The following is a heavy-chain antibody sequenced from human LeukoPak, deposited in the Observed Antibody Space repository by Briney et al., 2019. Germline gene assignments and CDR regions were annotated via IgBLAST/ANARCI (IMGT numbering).Heavy chain of an antibody. D-gene: IGHD3-9*01. J-gene: IGHJ5*02. CDR3: ARKYDILTGYDNWFDP. CDR1: GYTSTGYY. Sequence: ASVKASCKASGYTSTGYYMHWVRQAPGQGLEWMGWINPNTGATKYAEKFQGRVTMTGDTSISTGYMELSSLRSDDTAVYFCARKYDILTGYDNWFDPWGQGTLVTVSS. CDR2: INPNTGAT. V-gene: IGHV1-2*02.